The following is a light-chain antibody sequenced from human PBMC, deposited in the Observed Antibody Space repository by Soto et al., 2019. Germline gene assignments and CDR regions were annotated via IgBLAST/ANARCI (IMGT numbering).Light chain of an antibody. V-gene: IGKV1-5*01. CDR1: QSISSW. CDR3: QQYNSYWRT. J-gene: IGKJ1*01. Sequence: DIQMTQSPSTLSASVGDRVTITCRASQSISSWLAWYQQKPGKAPKLLIYDVSSLESGVPSRFSGSGSGTEFTLTISSLQPDDFAPYYCQQYNSYWRTFGQGTKV. CDR2: DVS.